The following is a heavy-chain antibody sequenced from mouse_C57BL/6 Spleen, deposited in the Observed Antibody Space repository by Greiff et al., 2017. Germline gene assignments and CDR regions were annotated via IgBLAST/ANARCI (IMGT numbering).Heavy chain of an antibody. CDR3: ARRNITTVVGALDY. CDR1: GYTFTSYW. D-gene: IGHD1-1*01. J-gene: IGHJ2*01. Sequence: QVQLQQPGAELVKPGASVKMSCKASGYTFTSYWITWVKQRPGQGLEWIGDIYPGSGSTNYNEKFKSKATLTVDTSSSTAYMQLSSLTSEDSAVYYCARRNITTVVGALDYWGQGTTLTVSS. CDR2: IYPGSGST. V-gene: IGHV1-55*01.